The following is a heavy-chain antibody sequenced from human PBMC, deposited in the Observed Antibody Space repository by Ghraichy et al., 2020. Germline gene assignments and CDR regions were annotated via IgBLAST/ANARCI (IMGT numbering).Heavy chain of an antibody. CDR2: IYYSGRT. J-gene: IGHJ4*02. D-gene: IGHD4-17*01. Sequence: SETLSLTCTVSGGSISSSSYYWGWIRQPPGKGLEWIGSIYYSGRTYYNPSLQRRVTISVDTSKNQFSLKLSPVTAADTAVYYCARSTALYYFDYWGQGTLVTVSS. V-gene: IGHV4-39*01. CDR3: ARSTALYYFDY. CDR1: GGSISSSSYY.